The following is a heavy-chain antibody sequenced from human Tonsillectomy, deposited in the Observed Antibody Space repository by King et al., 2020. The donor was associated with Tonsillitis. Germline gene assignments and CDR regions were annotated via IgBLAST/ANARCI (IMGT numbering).Heavy chain of an antibody. D-gene: IGHD6-13*01. J-gene: IGHJ3*02. CDR1: GFTFSSYT. CDR2: ISDSSIYI. Sequence: VQLVESGGGLVKPGGSLRLSCAASGFTFSSYTMNWVRRAPGKGLEWVSSISDSSIYIYYADSLKGRFTISRENAKNSLYLQMNSLRDEDTAGYFCARDCIAAAVTINAFDIGGQGTMVTVSS. V-gene: IGHV3-21*01. CDR3: ARDCIAAAVTINAFDI.